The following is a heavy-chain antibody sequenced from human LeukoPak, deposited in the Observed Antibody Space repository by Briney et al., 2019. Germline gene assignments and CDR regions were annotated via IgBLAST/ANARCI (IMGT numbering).Heavy chain of an antibody. D-gene: IGHD1-26*01. V-gene: IGHV3-21*01. CDR1: GFTFNAFT. J-gene: IGHJ4*02. CDR2: FTTTSIYM. Sequence: AGGSLRLSCAASGFTFNAFTMHWVRQAPGKGLEWISSFTTTSIYMYYADSVKGRFTISRDNAKNSLYLQMNSLRAEDTAVYYCARDWSVRSGSYCGGGDYWGQGTLVTVSS. CDR3: ARDWSVRSGSYCGGGDY.